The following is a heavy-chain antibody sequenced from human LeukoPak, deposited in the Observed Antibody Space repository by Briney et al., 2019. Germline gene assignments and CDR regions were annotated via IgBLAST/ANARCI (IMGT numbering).Heavy chain of an antibody. D-gene: IGHD3-22*01. V-gene: IGHV3-21*01. J-gene: IGHJ4*02. Sequence: GGSLRLSCAASGFTFSSYSMNWVRQAPGKGLEWVSSISCSSSYIYYADSVKGRFTISRDNAKNSLYLQMNSLRAEDTAVYYCARDRRYYDSSGYYADGFDYWGQGTLVTVSS. CDR3: ARDRRYYDSSGYYADGFDY. CDR1: GFTFSSYS. CDR2: ISCSSSYI.